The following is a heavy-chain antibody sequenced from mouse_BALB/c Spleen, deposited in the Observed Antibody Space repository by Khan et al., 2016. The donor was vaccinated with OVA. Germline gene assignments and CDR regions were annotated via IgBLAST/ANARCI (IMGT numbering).Heavy chain of an antibody. J-gene: IGHJ4*01. Sequence: QIQLVQSGPELKKPGETVRISCKASGYTFTTAGIQWVQKMPGKGLKWIGWINTHSGVPKYAEDFKGRFAFSLEISVNTAYLQITNLTHEDTATYCCAGGGAAYYRNDGGAMEYWGQGTSVTVSS. CDR3: AGGGAAYYRNDGGAMEY. V-gene: IGHV9-4*02. CDR1: GYTFTTAG. CDR2: INTHSGVP. D-gene: IGHD2-14*01.